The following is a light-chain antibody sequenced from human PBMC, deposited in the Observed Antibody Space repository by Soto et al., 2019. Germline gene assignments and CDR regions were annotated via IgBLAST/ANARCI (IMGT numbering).Light chain of an antibody. CDR1: RSNIGTNT. CDR2: RDN. J-gene: IGLJ1*01. CDR3: AAWDDSLDGYV. V-gene: IGLV1-44*01. Sequence: QAVVTQPPSASATPGQRVTISCSGSRSNIGTNTVNWYQQLPGTAPKLLIYRDNQRPSGVPDRFSGSKSGTSASLAVSGLQSEDEADYYCAAWDDSLDGYVFGTGTKVIVL.